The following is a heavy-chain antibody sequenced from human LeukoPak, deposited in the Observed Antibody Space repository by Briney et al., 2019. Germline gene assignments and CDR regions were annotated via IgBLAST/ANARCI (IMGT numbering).Heavy chain of an antibody. CDR1: GGSISSSSYY. D-gene: IGHD6-13*01. J-gene: IGHJ4*02. CDR3: ARDRVAAAGNLYYLDY. Sequence: SETLSLTCTVSGGSISSSSYYWGWIRQPPGKGLEWIGSIYHSGSTYYNPSLKSRVTISVDRSKNQFSLKLSSVTAADTAVYYCARDRVAAAGNLYYLDYWGQGTLVTVSS. V-gene: IGHV4-39*07. CDR2: IYHSGST.